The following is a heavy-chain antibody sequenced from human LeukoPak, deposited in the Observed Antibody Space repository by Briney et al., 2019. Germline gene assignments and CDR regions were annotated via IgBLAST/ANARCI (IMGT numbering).Heavy chain of an antibody. J-gene: IGHJ4*02. V-gene: IGHV1-2*02. D-gene: IGHD4-23*01. CDR3: ARTMVLWRFTVVTPFGY. CDR2: INPNSGGT. Sequence: GASVKVSCKASGYTFTGYYMHWVQQAPGQGLEWMGWINPNSGGTNYAQKFQGRVTMTRDTSISTAYMELSRLRSDDTAVYYCARTMVLWRFTVVTPFGYWGQGTLVTVSS. CDR1: GYTFTGYY.